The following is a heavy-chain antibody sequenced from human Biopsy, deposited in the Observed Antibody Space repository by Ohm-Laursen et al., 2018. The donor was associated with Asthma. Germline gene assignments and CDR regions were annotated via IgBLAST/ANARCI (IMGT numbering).Heavy chain of an antibody. D-gene: IGHD3-10*01. CDR2: MSYDGSIK. CDR3: ARGLDYSGRSGFDY. Sequence: SSLRLSCTALGFTFSSYGMDWVRQAPGKGLEWVALMSYDGSIKDYADSVKGRFTISRDNSMNTLYLHMNSLRVEDTAVYYCARGLDYSGRSGFDYWGQGTLVTVSS. CDR1: GFTFSSYG. J-gene: IGHJ4*02. V-gene: IGHV3-33*05.